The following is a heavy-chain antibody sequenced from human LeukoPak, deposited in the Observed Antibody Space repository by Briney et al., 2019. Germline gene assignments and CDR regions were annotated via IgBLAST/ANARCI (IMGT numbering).Heavy chain of an antibody. CDR1: GFTFNDYG. J-gene: IGHJ4*02. V-gene: IGHV3-20*04. Sequence: GGSLRLSCATSGFTFNDYGMSWVRQAPGKGLEWVSGLNWNGSATTYADSVKGRFTISRDNAKNTLYLQMNSLRAEDTAVYYCARGRIGGWTDYWGQGTLVTVSS. D-gene: IGHD6-19*01. CDR2: LNWNGSAT. CDR3: ARGRIGGWTDY.